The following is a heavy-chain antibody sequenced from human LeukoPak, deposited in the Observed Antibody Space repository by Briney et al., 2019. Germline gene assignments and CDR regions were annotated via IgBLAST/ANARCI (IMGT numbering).Heavy chain of an antibody. CDR3: ARVVVPAAFYYYYYMDV. CDR2: IYDSGTI. J-gene: IGHJ6*03. CDR1: GGSIGSDTDY. Sequence: SETLSLTCTVSGGSIGSDTDYWSWIRQHPGKGLEWIGYIYDSGTIYYNPSLQSRVTISVDTSKNQFSLKLSSVTAADTAVYYCARVVVPAAFYYYYYMDVWGKGTTVTVSS. D-gene: IGHD2-2*01. V-gene: IGHV4-31*03.